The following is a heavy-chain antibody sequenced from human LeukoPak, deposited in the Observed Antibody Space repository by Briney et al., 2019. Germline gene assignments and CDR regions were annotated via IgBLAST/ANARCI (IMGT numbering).Heavy chain of an antibody. D-gene: IGHD5-12*01. V-gene: IGHV4-38-2*02. Sequence: PSETLSLTCTVSGYSISSGYYWGWIRQPPRKGLEWIGSIYQSGSTSYNPSLKSRITISVDTSKNQFSLKLSSVTAADTAVYYCAVASSSFDYWGQGTLVTVSS. J-gene: IGHJ4*02. CDR1: GYSISSGYY. CDR2: IYQSGST. CDR3: AVASSSFDY.